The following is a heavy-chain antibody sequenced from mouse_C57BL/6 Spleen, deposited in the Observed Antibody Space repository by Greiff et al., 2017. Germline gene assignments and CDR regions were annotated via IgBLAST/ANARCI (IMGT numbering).Heavy chain of an antibody. CDR3: ARSSTAQATGDYAMDY. J-gene: IGHJ4*01. Sequence: QVQLQQPGAELVKPGASVKLSCKASGYTFTSYWMQWVKQRPGQGLEWIGEIDPSDSYTNYNQKFKGKATLTVDTSSSTAYMQLSSLTSEDSAVYYCARSSTAQATGDYAMDYWGQGTSVTVSS. CDR1: GYTFTSYW. D-gene: IGHD3-2*02. CDR2: IDPSDSYT. V-gene: IGHV1-50*01.